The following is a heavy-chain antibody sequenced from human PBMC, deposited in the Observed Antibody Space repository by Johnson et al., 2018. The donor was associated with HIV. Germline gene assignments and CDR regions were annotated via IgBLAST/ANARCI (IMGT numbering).Heavy chain of an antibody. J-gene: IGHJ3*02. V-gene: IGHV3-66*01. D-gene: IGHD5-24*01. CDR3: ARACRDGYTCDAFDI. Sequence: EVKLLESGGGLVQPGGSLRLSCAASGFTVSSYYMSWVRQAPGKGLEWVSVLFSGGSIYFADSVKGRFTISRDNSKNTLYLQMNSLRAEDTAVYYCARACRDGYTCDAFDIWGQGTMVTVSS. CDR1: GFTVSSYY. CDR2: LFSGGSI.